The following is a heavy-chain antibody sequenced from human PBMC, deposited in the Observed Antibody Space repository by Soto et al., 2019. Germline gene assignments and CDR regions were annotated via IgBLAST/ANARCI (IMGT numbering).Heavy chain of an antibody. V-gene: IGHV3-21*01. CDR3: AGGRTCTGAYCYGGGDY. Sequence: EVQLVESGGGLVKPGGSLRLSCAASGFPFTAYSMLWVRQAPGKGLQWVSSISSDNYYIYYADSVKGRFTISRDKAKQFLPRQMDSLRAEETAVYYCAGGRTCTGAYCYGGGDYWVQGVLVSVSS. J-gene: IGHJ4*02. CDR1: GFPFTAYS. CDR2: ISSDNYYI. D-gene: IGHD2-21*02.